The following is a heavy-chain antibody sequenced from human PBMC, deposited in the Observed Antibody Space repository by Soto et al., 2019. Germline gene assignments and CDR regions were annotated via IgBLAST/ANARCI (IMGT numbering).Heavy chain of an antibody. Sequence: QVQLVESGGGVVQPGRSLRLSCAASGFTFSSYAMHWVRQAPGKGLEWVAVISYDGSNKYYADSVKGRFTISRDNSKNPLYLQMNSLRAEDTAVYYCARYGSGSRPYWGQGTLVTVSS. CDR3: ARYGSGSRPY. CDR2: ISYDGSNK. D-gene: IGHD3-10*01. J-gene: IGHJ4*02. V-gene: IGHV3-30-3*01. CDR1: GFTFSSYA.